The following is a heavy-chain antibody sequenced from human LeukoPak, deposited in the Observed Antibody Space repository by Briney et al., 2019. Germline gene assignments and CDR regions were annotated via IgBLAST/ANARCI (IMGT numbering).Heavy chain of an antibody. J-gene: IGHJ5*02. V-gene: IGHV1-8*01. Sequence: ASVKVSCKASGYTFTSYDINWVRQATGQGLEWMGWMNPNSGNTGYAQKIQGRVTMTTDTSTSTAYMELRSLRSDDTAVYYCARDRELWFGERPRGGWFDPWGQGTLVTVSS. CDR1: GYTFTSYD. D-gene: IGHD3-10*01. CDR2: MNPNSGNT. CDR3: ARDRELWFGERPRGGWFDP.